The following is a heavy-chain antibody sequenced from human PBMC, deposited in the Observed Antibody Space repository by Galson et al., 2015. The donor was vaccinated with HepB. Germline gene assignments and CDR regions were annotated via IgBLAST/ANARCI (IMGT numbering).Heavy chain of an antibody. Sequence: LRLSCAASGFTFSHCGMHWVRQAPGRGLEWLAMISYDGSNKTYVDSVKGRFTISRDNSRNTLHLQMKSLRTEDTAMHYCAKLQFDIYNYFVDVWGQGTAVTVSS. D-gene: IGHD2/OR15-2a*01. J-gene: IGHJ6*02. CDR3: AKLQFDIYNYFVDV. CDR1: GFTFSHCG. CDR2: ISYDGSNK. V-gene: IGHV3-30*18.